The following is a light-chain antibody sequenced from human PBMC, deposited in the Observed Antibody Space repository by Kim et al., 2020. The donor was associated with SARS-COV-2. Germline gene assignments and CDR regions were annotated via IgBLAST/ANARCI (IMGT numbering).Light chain of an antibody. CDR1: QSISGY. Sequence: DIQLTQSPSSLSASVGDRVSITCRASQSISGYLNWYQQKLGKAPKLLIYAASNLQSGVPSRFSGSGSGTDFTLTISSLQLEDFATYYCQQSFGNPYTFGQGTKLEI. J-gene: IGKJ2*01. CDR3: QQSFGNPYT. CDR2: AAS. V-gene: IGKV1-39*01.